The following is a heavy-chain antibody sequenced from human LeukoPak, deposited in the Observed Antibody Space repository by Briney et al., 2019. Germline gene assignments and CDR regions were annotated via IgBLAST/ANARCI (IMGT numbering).Heavy chain of an antibody. D-gene: IGHD3-9*01. Sequence: PSETLSLTCTVSGGSISSGDYYWSWIRQPPGKGLEWIGYIYYSGSTYYNPSLKSRVTISVDTSKNQFSLKLSSVTAADTAVYYCARDTVRYFDWLSSNTPDGVFDIWGQGTMVTVSS. J-gene: IGHJ3*02. CDR2: IYYSGST. CDR3: ARDTVRYFDWLSSNTPDGVFDI. CDR1: GGSISSGDYY. V-gene: IGHV4-30-4*01.